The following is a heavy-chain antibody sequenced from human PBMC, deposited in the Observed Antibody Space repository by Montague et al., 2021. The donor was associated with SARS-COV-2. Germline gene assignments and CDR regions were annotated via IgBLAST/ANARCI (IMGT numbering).Heavy chain of an antibody. J-gene: IGHJ6*02. CDR2: IIPNSGGT. CDR1: GYTFTGYY. CDR3: AREGGEIGTGSYYGLDV. D-gene: IGHD1-1*01. Sequence: SVKVSCKASGYTFTGYYMHWVRQAPGQGLEWMGWIIPNSGGTNYAQMFRGRVTVTRDTSISTFYMELSGLRSDDTAVYFCAREGGEIGTGSYYGLDVWGQGTTVIVSS. V-gene: IGHV1-2*02.